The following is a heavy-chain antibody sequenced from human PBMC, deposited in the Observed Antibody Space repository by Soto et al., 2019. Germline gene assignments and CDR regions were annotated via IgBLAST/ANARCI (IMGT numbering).Heavy chain of an antibody. CDR3: AMIPYYYGMDV. Sequence: EVQLLESGGGLEQPGGSLRLSCATSGFTFSNYAMSWVRQAPGKGLEWVSAIGGSGDSTYYADSVKGRFTISRDNSKNTLYLQMNSLRADDTAVYYCAMIPYYYGMDVWGQGTTVTVSS. D-gene: IGHD2-2*02. CDR1: GFTFSNYA. V-gene: IGHV3-23*01. CDR2: IGGSGDST. J-gene: IGHJ6*02.